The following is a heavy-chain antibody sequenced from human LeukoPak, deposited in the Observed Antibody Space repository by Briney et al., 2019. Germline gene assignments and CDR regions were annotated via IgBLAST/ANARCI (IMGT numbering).Heavy chain of an antibody. V-gene: IGHV3-74*01. D-gene: IGHD3-16*01. CDR1: GFTLSSYW. CDR3: VKDFVGVEEF. CDR2: INEEGTTI. J-gene: IGHJ4*02. Sequence: GGSLGLSCAASGFTLSSYWMHWVRQAPGKGLVWVSRINEEGTTIDYADSVRGRFTISRDIAKNTLYLQMNSLRPEDTAVYHCVKDFVGVEEFWGQGTLVTVSS.